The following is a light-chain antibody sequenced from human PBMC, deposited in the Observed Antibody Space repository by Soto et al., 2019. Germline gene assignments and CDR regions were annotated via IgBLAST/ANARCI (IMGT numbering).Light chain of an antibody. V-gene: IGLV1-40*01. J-gene: IGLJ3*02. CDR1: SSNIGAGYD. CDR3: QSYDSSLSGWV. CDR2: GNS. Sequence: QSVLPQPPSVSGAPGQRVTISCTGSSSNIGAGYDVHWYQQLPGTAPKLLIYGNSNRPSVVPDRFSGSKSGTSASLAITGLQAEDEADYYCQSYDSSLSGWVLGGGTKVTVL.